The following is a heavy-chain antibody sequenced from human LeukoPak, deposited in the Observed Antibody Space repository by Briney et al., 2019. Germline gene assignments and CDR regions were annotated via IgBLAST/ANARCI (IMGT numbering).Heavy chain of an antibody. CDR3: ASRPPGATVVTPSSWFDP. V-gene: IGHV4-39*07. CDR1: GGSISSSSYY. CDR2: IYYSGST. Sequence: PSETLSLTCTVSGGSISSSSYYWGWIRQPPGKGLEWIGSIYYSGSTYYNPSLKSRVTISVDKSKNQFSLKLSSVTAADTAVYYCASRPPGATVVTPSSWFDPWGQGTLVTVSS. D-gene: IGHD4-23*01. J-gene: IGHJ5*02.